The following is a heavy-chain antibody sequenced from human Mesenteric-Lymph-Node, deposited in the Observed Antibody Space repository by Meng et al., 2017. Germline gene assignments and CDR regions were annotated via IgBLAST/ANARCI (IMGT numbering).Heavy chain of an antibody. V-gene: IGHV1-18*01. Sequence: VQLVQSVAEVNKPGASVRVSCKASGYSFTRYAISWVRQAPGQGREWMGWMSAYDGNTNYAQKFQGRVTMATDTSTNTAYMELRSLRSDDTAVYYCARDLPGGTKGTWLDLWGQGTLVTVSS. CDR1: GYSFTRYA. CDR3: ARDLPGGTKGTWLDL. CDR2: MSAYDGNT. D-gene: IGHD1-14*01. J-gene: IGHJ5*02.